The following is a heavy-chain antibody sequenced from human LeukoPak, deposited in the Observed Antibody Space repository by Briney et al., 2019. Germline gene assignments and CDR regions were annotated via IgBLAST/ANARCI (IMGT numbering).Heavy chain of an antibody. D-gene: IGHD5-12*01. CDR2: IKEDGSVK. V-gene: IGHV3-7*03. Sequence: GGSLRLSCTASGFTFSTHWMTWVRQPPGKGLEWVANIKEDGSVKYYVDSVKGRLTISRDNTKNALYLQMNSLRADDTAVHFCARDSTWQLDYWGQGTLITVSS. CDR1: GFTFSTHW. CDR3: ARDSTWQLDY. J-gene: IGHJ4*02.